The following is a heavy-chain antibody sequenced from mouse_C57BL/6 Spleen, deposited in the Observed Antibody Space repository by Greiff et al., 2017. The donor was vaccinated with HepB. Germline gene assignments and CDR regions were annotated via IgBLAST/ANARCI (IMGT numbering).Heavy chain of an antibody. CDR1: GFSLTSYG. J-gene: IGHJ4*01. CDR3: ARGGHYYGSSLYAMDY. Sequence: VKLQESGPGLVQPSQSLSITCTVSGFSLTSYGVHWVRQSPGKGLEWLGVIWSGGSTDYNAAFISRLGISKDNSKSQVFFKMNSLQADDTAIYYCARGGHYYGSSLYAMDYWGQGTSVTVSS. CDR2: IWSGGST. V-gene: IGHV2-2*01. D-gene: IGHD1-1*01.